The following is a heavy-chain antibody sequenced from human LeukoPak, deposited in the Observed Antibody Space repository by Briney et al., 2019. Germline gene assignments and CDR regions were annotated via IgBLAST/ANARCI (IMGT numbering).Heavy chain of an antibody. CDR3: ASVSSGWYFPAL. Sequence: GASVKVSCKASGYTFTSYGISWVRQAPGQGLEWMGWISAYNGNTNYAQKLQCRVTMTTDTSTSTAYMELRSLRSDDTAVYYCASVSSGWYFPALWGQGTLVTVSS. D-gene: IGHD6-19*01. CDR1: GYTFTSYG. CDR2: ISAYNGNT. V-gene: IGHV1-18*01. J-gene: IGHJ4*02.